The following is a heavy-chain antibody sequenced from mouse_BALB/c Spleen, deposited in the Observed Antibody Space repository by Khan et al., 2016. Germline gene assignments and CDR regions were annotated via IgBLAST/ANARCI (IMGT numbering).Heavy chain of an antibody. J-gene: IGHJ3*01. CDR1: GFTFSNYW. CDR2: IRLKSNNYAT. D-gene: IGHD1-2*01. Sequence: DVKLEESGGGLVQPGGSMKLSCVASGFTFSNYWMNWVRQSPEKGLEWVAEIRLKSNNYATHYAESVKGRFTISRDDSKNSVYLQMSDLRAEDTGIYYCTKAHYSFAYWGQGTLVTVSA. CDR3: TKAHYSFAY. V-gene: IGHV6-6*02.